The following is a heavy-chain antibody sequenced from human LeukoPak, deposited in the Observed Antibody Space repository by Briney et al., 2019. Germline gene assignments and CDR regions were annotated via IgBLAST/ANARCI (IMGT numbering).Heavy chain of an antibody. CDR2: ISYDGSNK. D-gene: IGHD6-13*01. J-gene: IGHJ4*02. CDR1: GFTFSSYG. V-gene: IGHV3-30*18. CDR3: AKGEQSSSWHYFFDY. Sequence: GGSLRLSCAASGFTFSSYGMHWVRQAPGKGLEWVAVISYDGSNKYYADSVKGRFTISRDKSKSTLNLQINTLRAEDTAVYYCAKGEQSSSWHYFFDYWGQGTLVTVSS.